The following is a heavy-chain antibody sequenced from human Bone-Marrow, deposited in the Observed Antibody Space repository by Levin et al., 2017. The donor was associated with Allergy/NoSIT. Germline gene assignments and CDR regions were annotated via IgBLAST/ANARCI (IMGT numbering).Heavy chain of an antibody. D-gene: IGHD4-17*01. Sequence: GGSLRLSCKAFGYTFTNYGISWVRQAPGQGLEWMGWVRWVSAYNGNTDYVQKFQGRVTVTTDTSTNTAYMELRSLGFDDTAVYYCARQNYADYGHYNYALDVWGQGTTVSVSS. CDR3: ARQNYADYGHYNYALDV. CDR2: VRWVSAYNGNT. J-gene: IGHJ6*02. CDR1: GYTFTNYG. V-gene: IGHV1-18*01.